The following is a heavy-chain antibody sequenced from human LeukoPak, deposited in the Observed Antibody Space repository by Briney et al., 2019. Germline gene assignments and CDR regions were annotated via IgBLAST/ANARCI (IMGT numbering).Heavy chain of an antibody. CDR2: IYHSGST. CDR1: GYSISSGYY. D-gene: IGHD6-19*01. V-gene: IGHV4-38-2*02. CDR3: ARHKAHVAVAGNAAFDI. Sequence: SETLSLTCTVSGYSISSGYYWGWIRPPPGKGLEWIGSIYHSGSTHYNPSLKSRVTISVDTSKNQFSLKLSSVTAADTAVYYCARHKAHVAVAGNAAFDIWGQGTMVTVSS. J-gene: IGHJ3*02.